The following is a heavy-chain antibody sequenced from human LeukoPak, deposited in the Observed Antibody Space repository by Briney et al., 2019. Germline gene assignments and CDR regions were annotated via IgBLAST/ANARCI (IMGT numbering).Heavy chain of an antibody. CDR2: ISAYNGNT. CDR3: AREKMDTAMVMYYYYGMDV. V-gene: IGHV1-18*01. D-gene: IGHD5-18*01. CDR1: GYTFASYG. J-gene: IGHJ6*02. Sequence: ASVKVSWKASGYTFASYGISWVRQAPGQGLEWMGWISAYNGNTNYAQKLQGRVTMTTDTSTSTAYMELRSLRSDDTAVYYCAREKMDTAMVMYYYYGMDVWGQGTTVTVSS.